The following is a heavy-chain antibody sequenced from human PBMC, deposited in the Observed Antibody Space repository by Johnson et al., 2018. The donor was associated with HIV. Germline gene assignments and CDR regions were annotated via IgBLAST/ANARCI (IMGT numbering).Heavy chain of an antibody. V-gene: IGHV3-64*04. CDR1: GFTFSRHP. J-gene: IGHJ3*02. D-gene: IGHD1-26*01. CDR2: IASLGYNT. Sequence: QVQLVESGGGVVQPGESLRLSCAPSGFTFSRHPMHWVRQAPGKGLEHVATIASLGYNTYYADSVKGRFTISRDNFKNTLYLQMNSLRGEDTAVYYCAREGAPSARDFGAFDIWGQGTMVTVSS. CDR3: AREGAPSARDFGAFDI.